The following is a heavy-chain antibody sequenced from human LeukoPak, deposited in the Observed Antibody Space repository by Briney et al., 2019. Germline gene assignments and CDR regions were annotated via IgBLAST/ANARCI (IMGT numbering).Heavy chain of an antibody. J-gene: IGHJ1*01. CDR3: ARLTKSSTDYPRFFQH. Sequence: PSETVSLTRIVTDGSIGRGDYYWIGLREPPGKGLEVIGYINRSGGTYYNPSLKTRLTISLDTSKNQFSLKLSSVTAADTAVYYCARLTKSSTDYPRFFQHWGQGTLVTVSS. CDR2: INRSGGT. CDR1: DGSIGRGDYY. D-gene: IGHD2-2*01. V-gene: IGHV4-30-4*01.